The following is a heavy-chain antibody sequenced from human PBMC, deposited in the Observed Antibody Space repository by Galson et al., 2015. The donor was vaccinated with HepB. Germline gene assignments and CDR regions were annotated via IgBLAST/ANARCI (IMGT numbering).Heavy chain of an antibody. Sequence: SLRLSCAASGFTFSSNSMNWVRQAPGKGLEWVSSISSSSSYKYYEDSVKGRITISRDNAKNSVYLQMISLRDDDTAGYYCARDSAPDYGDYPRVLFDPWCQRSLFTVSA. CDR2: ISSSSSYK. V-gene: IGHV3-21*01. CDR3: ARDSAPDYGDYPRVLFDP. J-gene: IGHJ5*02. CDR1: GFTFSSNS. D-gene: IGHD4-17*01.